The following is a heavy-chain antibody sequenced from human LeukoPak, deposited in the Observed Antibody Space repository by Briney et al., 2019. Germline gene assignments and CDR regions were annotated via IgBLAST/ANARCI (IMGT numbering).Heavy chain of an antibody. J-gene: IGHJ4*02. Sequence: PSETLSLTCAVSGVSFNDYYWSWVRQTPGKGLEWIGEINHSGHTNDSPSLKSRVTLSIDTSRKQFSLNLRSVTVADTGIYYCTRMTTGHDYWGQGTLVTVSS. CDR1: GVSFNDYY. CDR3: TRMTTGHDY. CDR2: INHSGHT. V-gene: IGHV4-34*01. D-gene: IGHD4-17*01.